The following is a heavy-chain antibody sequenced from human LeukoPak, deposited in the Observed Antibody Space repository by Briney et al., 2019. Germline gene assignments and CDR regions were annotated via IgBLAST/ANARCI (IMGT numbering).Heavy chain of an antibody. CDR2: IRSKANSYAT. V-gene: IGHV3-73*01. CDR3: TRHGAGGDY. Sequence: GGSLRLSCAASGFTFSGSAMHWVRQASGKGLEWVGRIRSKANSYATAYAASVKGRFTISRDDSKNTAYLQMNSLKTEDPAVYYCTRHGAGGDYWGQGTLVTVSS. D-gene: IGHD1-26*01. CDR1: GFTFSGSA. J-gene: IGHJ4*02.